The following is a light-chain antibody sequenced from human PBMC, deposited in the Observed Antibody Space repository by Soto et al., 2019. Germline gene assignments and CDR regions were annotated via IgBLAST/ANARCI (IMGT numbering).Light chain of an antibody. CDR1: SSNIGNNY. Sequence: QSVLTQPPSASATPGQRVTISCSGSSSNIGNNYIYWYQQVTGTAPKLLIYRNNQRPSGVPDRISGSKSGTSASLAISGLRSEDEADYYCAAWDDSLSGVVFGGGTKLTVL. J-gene: IGLJ2*01. CDR3: AAWDDSLSGVV. CDR2: RNN. V-gene: IGLV1-47*01.